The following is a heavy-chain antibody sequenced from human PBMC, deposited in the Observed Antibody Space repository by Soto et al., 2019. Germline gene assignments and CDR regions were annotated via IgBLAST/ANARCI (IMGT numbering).Heavy chain of an antibody. CDR2: ISGSGGST. Sequence: GGSLTLSCAASGFTFSSYAMSWIRQAPGKGLEWVSAISGSGGSTYYADYVKGRLTISRDNSKNTLYLQMNSVRAEDTAVYYCAKAVELEYGMDVWGQGTTVTVSS. V-gene: IGHV3-23*01. D-gene: IGHD1-26*01. CDR1: GFTFSSYA. CDR3: AKAVELEYGMDV. J-gene: IGHJ6*02.